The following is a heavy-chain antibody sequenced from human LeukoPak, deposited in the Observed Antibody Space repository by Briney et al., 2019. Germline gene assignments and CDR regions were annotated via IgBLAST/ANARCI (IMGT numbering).Heavy chain of an antibody. CDR2: IYTSEST. Sequence: SETLSLTCTVSGGSISSYFWSWIRQPAGKGLEWVGRIYTSESTNYNPSLKSRGTISVDKSKNQFSLKLSSVTAADTAVYYCARSGRIAAADYYYYYGMDVWGQGTTVTVSS. CDR1: GGSISSYF. D-gene: IGHD6-13*01. CDR3: ARSGRIAAADYYYYYGMDV. J-gene: IGHJ6*02. V-gene: IGHV4-4*07.